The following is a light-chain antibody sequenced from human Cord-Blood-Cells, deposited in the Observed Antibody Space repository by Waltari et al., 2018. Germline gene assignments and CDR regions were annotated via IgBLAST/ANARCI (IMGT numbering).Light chain of an antibody. Sequence: DIQMTQSPSSLSASVGDRVTITCRASQGISNYLAWYQQKPAKVPNLLNYAASTLQSAVPSRFSGSASTTDFTLIISLLQPEDVATYYRQKYNSAPLTFGGGTKVEIK. CDR1: QGISNY. J-gene: IGKJ4*01. CDR3: QKYNSAPLT. V-gene: IGKV1-27*01. CDR2: AAS.